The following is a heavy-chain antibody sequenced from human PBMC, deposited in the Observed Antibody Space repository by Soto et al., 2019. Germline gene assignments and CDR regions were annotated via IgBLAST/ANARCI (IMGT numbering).Heavy chain of an antibody. CDR1: GYSVTSYW. CDR2: IYPGDSDT. CDR3: AHSVTGGGYDYGFDY. D-gene: IGHD5-12*01. V-gene: IGHV5-51*01. J-gene: IGHJ4*02. Sequence: VESLKISCKGSGYSVTSYWIGWVRQMPGKGLEWMGIIYPGDSDTRYSPSFEGQVTISADKSISTAYLQWSSLKASDTAMYYCAHSVTGGGYDYGFDYWGQGTLVTVSS.